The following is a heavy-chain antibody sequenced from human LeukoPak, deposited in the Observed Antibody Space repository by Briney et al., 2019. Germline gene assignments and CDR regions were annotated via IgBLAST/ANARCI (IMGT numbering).Heavy chain of an antibody. D-gene: IGHD1-26*01. J-gene: IGHJ5*02. CDR1: GGSVSSSSYY. CDR3: ARWDIVGASNWFDP. V-gene: IGHV4-39*07. CDR2: IYYSGST. Sequence: SETLSLTCTVSGGSVSSSSYYWGWIRQPPGKGLEWIGSIYYSGSTYYNPSLKSRVTISVDTSKNQFSLKLSSVTAADTAVYYCARWDIVGASNWFDPWGQGTLVTVSS.